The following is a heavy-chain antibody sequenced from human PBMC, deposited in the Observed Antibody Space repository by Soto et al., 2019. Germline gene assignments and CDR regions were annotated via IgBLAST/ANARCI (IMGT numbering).Heavy chain of an antibody. CDR3: AREEVQFCSSTSCYMSYYYGMDV. CDR2: TYYRSKWYN. D-gene: IGHD2-2*02. CDR1: GDSVSSNSAT. J-gene: IGHJ6*02. Sequence: SQTLSLTCXISGDSVSSNSATWNWIRQSPSRGLEWLGRTYYRSKWYNDYAVSVKSRITINPDTSKNQFSLQLNSVTPEDTAVYYCAREEVQFCSSTSCYMSYYYGMDVWGQGTTVTSP. V-gene: IGHV6-1*01.